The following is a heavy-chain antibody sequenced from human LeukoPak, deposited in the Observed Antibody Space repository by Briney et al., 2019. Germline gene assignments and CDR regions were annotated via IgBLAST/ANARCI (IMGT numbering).Heavy chain of an antibody. V-gene: IGHV3-30*03. Sequence: PGGSLRLSCAASGFTFSTYGMHCVRQAPGKGLEWVAVISYDGSNKYYGESVKGRFTISRDNSKNTLYLQMSSLRAEDTAVYYCASEYDSSGYYWAYWGQGTLVTVSS. J-gene: IGHJ4*02. CDR1: GFTFSTYG. CDR2: ISYDGSNK. D-gene: IGHD3-22*01. CDR3: ASEYDSSGYYWAY.